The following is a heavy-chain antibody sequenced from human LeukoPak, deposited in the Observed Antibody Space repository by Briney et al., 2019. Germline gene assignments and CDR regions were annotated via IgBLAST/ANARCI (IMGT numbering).Heavy chain of an antibody. D-gene: IGHD6-19*01. Sequence: ASVKVSCKASGYTFTSYDINWVRQATGQGLEWMGWMNPNSGNTGYAQKFQGRVTITTDESTSTAYMELSSLRSEDTAVYYCASNRRTVAGTLVNYFDYWGQGTLVTVSS. J-gene: IGHJ4*02. CDR1: GYTFTSYD. CDR3: ASNRRTVAGTLVNYFDY. CDR2: MNPNSGNT. V-gene: IGHV1-8*01.